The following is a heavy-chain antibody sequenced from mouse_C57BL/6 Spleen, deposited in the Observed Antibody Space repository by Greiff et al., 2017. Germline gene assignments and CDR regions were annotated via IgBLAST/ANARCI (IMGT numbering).Heavy chain of an antibody. Sequence: VKLMESGAELVRPGASVTLSCKASGYTFTDYEMHWVKQTPVHGLEWIGAIDPETGGTAYNQKFKGKAILTADKSSSTAYMELRSLTSEDSAVYYCTEGAYYSNYKFAYWGQGTLVTVSA. CDR1: GYTFTDYE. J-gene: IGHJ3*01. D-gene: IGHD2-5*01. CDR2: IDPETGGT. CDR3: TEGAYYSNYKFAY. V-gene: IGHV1-15*01.